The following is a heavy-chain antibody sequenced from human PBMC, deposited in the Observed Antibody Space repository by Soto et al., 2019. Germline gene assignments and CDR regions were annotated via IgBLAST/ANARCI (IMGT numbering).Heavy chain of an antibody. CDR3: ASITIFGVVIKDYYYGMDV. D-gene: IGHD3-3*01. CDR1: GGTFSSYA. CDR2: IIPIFGTA. V-gene: IGHV1-69*13. Sequence: SVKVSCKASGGTFSSYAISWVRQAPGQGLGWMGGIIPIFGTANYAQKFQGRVTITADESTSTAYMELSSLRSEDTAVYYCASITIFGVVIKDYYYGMDVWG. J-gene: IGHJ6*02.